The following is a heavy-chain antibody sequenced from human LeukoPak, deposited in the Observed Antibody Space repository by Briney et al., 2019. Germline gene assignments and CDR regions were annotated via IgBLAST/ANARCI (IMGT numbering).Heavy chain of an antibody. J-gene: IGHJ6*03. CDR1: GFTFSSYG. Sequence: QTGGSLRLSCAASGFTFSSYGMHWVRQAPGKGLEWVAFIRYDGSNKYYADSVKGRFTISRDNSKNTLYLQMNSLRAEDTAVYYCAKDPPPGYYYYYMDVWGKGTTVTISS. CDR2: IRYDGSNK. V-gene: IGHV3-30*02. CDR3: AKDPPPGYYYYYMDV.